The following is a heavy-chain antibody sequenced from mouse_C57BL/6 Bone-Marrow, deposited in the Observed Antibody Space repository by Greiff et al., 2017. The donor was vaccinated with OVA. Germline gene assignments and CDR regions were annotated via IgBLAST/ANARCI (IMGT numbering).Heavy chain of an antibody. Sequence: VKLMEPGAELVKPGASVKMSCKASGYTFTSYWITWVKQRPGQGLEWIGDIYPGSGSTNYNEKFKSKATLTVDTSSSTAYMQLSSLTSEDSAVYYCARGDYGSSYAYWGQGTTLTVSS. V-gene: IGHV1-55*01. J-gene: IGHJ2*01. D-gene: IGHD1-1*01. CDR1: GYTFTSYW. CDR2: IYPGSGST. CDR3: ARGDYGSSYAY.